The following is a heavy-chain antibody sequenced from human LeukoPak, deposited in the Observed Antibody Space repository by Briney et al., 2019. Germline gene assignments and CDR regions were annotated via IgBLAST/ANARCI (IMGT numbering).Heavy chain of an antibody. CDR3: ARVGFRVARAGFDY. CDR2: INHSGST. D-gene: IGHD3-3*01. V-gene: IGHV4-34*01. Sequence: SETLSLTCAVYGGSFSGYYWSWIRQPPGKGLEWIGEINHSGSTNYNPSLKSRVTISVDTSKNQFPLKLSSVTAADTAVYYCARVGFRVARAGFDYRGQGTLVTVSS. J-gene: IGHJ4*02. CDR1: GGSFSGYY.